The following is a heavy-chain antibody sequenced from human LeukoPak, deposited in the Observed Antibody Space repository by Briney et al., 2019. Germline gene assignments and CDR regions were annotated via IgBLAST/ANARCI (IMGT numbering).Heavy chain of an antibody. CDR1: GYTFTGYY. Sequence: ASVKVSCKASGYTFTGYYMHWVRQAPGQGLEWLGVINPNGDRTNYAQTFQGRVTMTRDTSTTTVYMELSSLRSEDTAVYYCARDTSTRVTPISYAFDVWGQGTMVTVSS. D-gene: IGHD4-23*01. CDR2: INPNGDRT. J-gene: IGHJ3*01. V-gene: IGHV1-46*01. CDR3: ARDTSTRVTPISYAFDV.